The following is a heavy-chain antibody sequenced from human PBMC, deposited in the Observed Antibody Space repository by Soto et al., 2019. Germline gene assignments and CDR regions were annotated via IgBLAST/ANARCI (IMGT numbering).Heavy chain of an antibody. Sequence: QVQLVQSGAEVKKPGSSVKVSCKASGGTFNSYAISWVRQAPGQGIECMGGIIPIFGTANYAQKFQGRVTITADESPSTSYMERSSMRSEDTAVYYCASIRDGYNLHYYYGMDVWGQGTTVTVSS. J-gene: IGHJ6*02. CDR1: GGTFNSYA. D-gene: IGHD5-12*01. V-gene: IGHV1-69*12. CDR2: IIPIFGTA. CDR3: ASIRDGYNLHYYYGMDV.